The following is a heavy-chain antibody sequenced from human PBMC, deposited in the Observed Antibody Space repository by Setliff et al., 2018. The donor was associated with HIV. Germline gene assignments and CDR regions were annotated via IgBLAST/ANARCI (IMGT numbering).Heavy chain of an antibody. J-gene: IGHJ4*02. Sequence: PGPSVKVSCKASGCTFNHYALSWVRQAPGQRPEWMGGTNPQSDIANYAQRFQGRVTITADHSTTTTYMELTSLRADDTAVYYCVRVGPWYYARSGYLASWDYWGQGTLVTVSS. CDR2: TNPQSDIA. CDR1: GCTFNHYA. V-gene: IGHV1-69*10. D-gene: IGHD3-22*01. CDR3: VRVGPWYYARSGYLASWDY.